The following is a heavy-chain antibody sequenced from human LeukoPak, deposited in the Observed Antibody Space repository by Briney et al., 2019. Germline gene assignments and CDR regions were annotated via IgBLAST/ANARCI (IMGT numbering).Heavy chain of an antibody. CDR1: GGTFSSYT. Sequence: ASVKVSCKASGGTFSSYTISWVRQAPGQGLEWMGGIIPIFGTANYAQKFQGRVTITADESTSTAYMELSSLRSEDTAVYYCARGTSSDRFDPWGQGTLVTVSS. V-gene: IGHV1-69*13. CDR2: IIPIFGTA. J-gene: IGHJ5*02. CDR3: ARGTSSDRFDP. D-gene: IGHD1-1*01.